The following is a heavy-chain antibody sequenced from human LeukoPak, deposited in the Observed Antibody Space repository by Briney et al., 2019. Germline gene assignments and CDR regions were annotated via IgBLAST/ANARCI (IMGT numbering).Heavy chain of an antibody. CDR2: KSNSDGGTT. D-gene: IGHD2-21*02. CDR3: STDFMVETGKFWYFDL. Sequence: KSNSDGGTTDFAAPVRGRFTTSRDDSKDTLYLQMNSLKTDDTGVYYCSTDFMVETGKFWYFDLWGRGTLVTVSS. J-gene: IGHJ2*01. V-gene: IGHV3-15*01.